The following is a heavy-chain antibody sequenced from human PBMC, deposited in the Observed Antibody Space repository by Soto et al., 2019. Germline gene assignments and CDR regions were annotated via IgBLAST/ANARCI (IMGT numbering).Heavy chain of an antibody. D-gene: IGHD6-19*01. J-gene: IGHJ2*01. CDR2: LYSGGNT. V-gene: IGHV3-66*01. CDR3: ARVGVGVHIAVYGYCDL. CDR1: GFNVSSNY. Sequence: EVQLVESGGGLVQPGGSLRLSCAASGFNVSSNYMSWVRQAPGKRLEWVSVLYSGGNTYYADSVKGRLTISRDNSKNTLYLQMNSLRVEDTDVYYFARVGVGVHIAVYGYCDLWGRGTLVTVSS.